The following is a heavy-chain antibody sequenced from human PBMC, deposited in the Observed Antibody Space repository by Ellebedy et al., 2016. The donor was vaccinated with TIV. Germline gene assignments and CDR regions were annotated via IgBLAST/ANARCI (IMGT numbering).Heavy chain of an antibody. CDR1: GFTFSSYA. V-gene: IGHV3-21*01. D-gene: IGHD2-8*01. CDR2: ISSSSSYI. J-gene: IGHJ4*02. Sequence: GESLKISCAASGFTFSSYAMSWVRQAPGKGLEWVASISSSSSYIYFADSVKGRFTISRDNAKNSLFLQMNSLKAEDTAVYYCARDFSWSGGGELMALYDQWGQGTLVTVSS. CDR3: ARDFSWSGGGELMALYDQ.